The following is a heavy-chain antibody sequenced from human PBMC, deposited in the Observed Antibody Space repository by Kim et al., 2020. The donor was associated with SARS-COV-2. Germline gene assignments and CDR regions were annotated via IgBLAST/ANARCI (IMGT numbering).Heavy chain of an antibody. J-gene: IGHJ4*02. D-gene: IGHD3-3*01. CDR3: ASLTVFGVVSYFDS. V-gene: IGHV4-59*08. Sequence: SETLSLTCSVSGGSINTYYWSWIRQIPGKGLEWIGYIYYSGFTNYNPSLKSRVTISIDTSNSQFSLSLSSVTAADTAVYYCASLTVFGVVSYFDSWGQGT. CDR1: GGSINTYY. CDR2: IYYSGFT.